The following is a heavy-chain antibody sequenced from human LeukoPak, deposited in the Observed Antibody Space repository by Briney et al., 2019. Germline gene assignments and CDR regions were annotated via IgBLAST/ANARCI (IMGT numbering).Heavy chain of an antibody. CDR2: ISAYNGNT. J-gene: IGHJ6*02. CDR3: ARDCHVYYYGSGSYAPYLYYYGMDV. V-gene: IGHV1-18*01. CDR1: GYTFTSYG. Sequence: GASVKVSCKASGYTFTSYGISWVRQAPGQGLEWMGWISAYNGNTNYAQKLQGRVTMTTDTSTSTAYMELRSLRSDDTAVYYCARDCHVYYYGSGSYAPYLYYYGMDVWGQGTTVTVSS. D-gene: IGHD3-10*01.